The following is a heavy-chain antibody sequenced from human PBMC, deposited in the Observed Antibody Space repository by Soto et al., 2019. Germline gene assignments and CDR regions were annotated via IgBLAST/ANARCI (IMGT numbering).Heavy chain of an antibody. CDR1: GYSFTSYD. CDR2: MNPNRGNT. CDR3: AGASTGSSSNDYQH. J-gene: IGHJ1*01. D-gene: IGHD6-6*01. Sequence: QVQLVQSGAEVKKPGASVKVSCKASGYSFTSYDINWVRQATGQGLEWMGWMNPNRGNTGYAQKYTARVTVTGNTALSTAYRELGSMRADNTPVYYCAGASTGSSSNDYQHWGQGTPPTASS. V-gene: IGHV1-8*01.